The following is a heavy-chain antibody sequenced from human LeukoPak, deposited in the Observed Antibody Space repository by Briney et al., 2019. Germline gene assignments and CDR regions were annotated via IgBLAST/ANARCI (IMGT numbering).Heavy chain of an antibody. D-gene: IGHD3-16*01. V-gene: IGHV5-51*01. J-gene: IGHJ4*02. CDR1: GYSFTSYW. Sequence: GESLKISCTGSGYSFTSYWIGWVRPMPGKGLEWMGIIYPGDSDTRYSPSFQGQVTISADKSISTAYLQWSSLKASDTAMYYCARGIMITFGGVTLDYWGQGTLVTVSS. CDR2: IYPGDSDT. CDR3: ARGIMITFGGVTLDY.